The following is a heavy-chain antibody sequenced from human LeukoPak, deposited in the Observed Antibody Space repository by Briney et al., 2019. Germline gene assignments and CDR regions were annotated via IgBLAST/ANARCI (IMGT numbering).Heavy chain of an antibody. CDR3: AKARDILTGYYNGPSTTHYYYGMDV. D-gene: IGHD3-9*01. Sequence: GGSLRLSCGASGFTFSDYAMSWVRQAPGKGLELVSAISGSGGSTYYADSVKGRFTISRDNSKNTLYLQMTSLRAEDTAVYYCAKARDILTGYYNGPSTTHYYYGMDVWGQGTTVTVSS. V-gene: IGHV3-23*01. CDR1: GFTFSDYA. J-gene: IGHJ6*02. CDR2: ISGSGGST.